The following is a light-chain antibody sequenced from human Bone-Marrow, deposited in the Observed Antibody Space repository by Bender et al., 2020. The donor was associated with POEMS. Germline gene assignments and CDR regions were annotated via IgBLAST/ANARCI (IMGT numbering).Light chain of an antibody. J-gene: IGLJ3*02. CDR1: TGAVTSGHY. CDR3: LVSYSGAQV. CDR2: DTN. Sequence: QAVVTQEPSLTVSPGGTVTLTCGSSTGAVTSGHYPYWFQQKPGQAPRTLIYDTNHTHSWTPARFSGSLLGGKAALTLSGAQAEDEADYYCLVSYSGAQVFGGGTKLTVL. V-gene: IGLV7-46*01.